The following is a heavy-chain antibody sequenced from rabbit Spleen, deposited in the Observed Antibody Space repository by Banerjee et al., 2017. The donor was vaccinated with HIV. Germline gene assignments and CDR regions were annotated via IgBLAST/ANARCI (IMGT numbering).Heavy chain of an antibody. CDR2: INSGSSTT. J-gene: IGHJ6*01. D-gene: IGHD8-1*01. CDR1: GFSFSSSYY. CDR3: ARDTGTSFSTYGMDL. Sequence: QSLEESGGGLVQPEGSLTLTCTASGFSFSSSYYMCWVRQAPGKGLEWIGYINSGSSTTDYASWAKGRFTISKTSSTAVTLQMTSLTAADTATYFCARDTGTSFSTYGMDLWGPGTLVT. V-gene: IGHV1S40*01.